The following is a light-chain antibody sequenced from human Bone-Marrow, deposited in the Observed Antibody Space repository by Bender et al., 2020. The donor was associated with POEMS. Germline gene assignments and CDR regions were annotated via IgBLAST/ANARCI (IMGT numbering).Light chain of an antibody. CDR1: SSDVGGYNY. CDR2: DVS. CDR3: CSYAGSYSWV. V-gene: IGLV2-11*01. Sequence: QSALTQPRSVSGSPGQSVTLSCTGTSSDVGGYNYVSWYQQHPGGVPQPLIYDVSQRPSGVPDRFSGAKFGNTASLTISGLQAEDEADYYCCSYAGSYSWVFGGGTEVTVL. J-gene: IGLJ3*02.